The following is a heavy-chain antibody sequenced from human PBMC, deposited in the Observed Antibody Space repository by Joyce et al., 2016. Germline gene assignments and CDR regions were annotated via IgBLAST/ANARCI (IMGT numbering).Heavy chain of an antibody. CDR2: ITPSGNST. CDR1: GLTFIKYY. CDR3: ARDRPGPRKASRFDL. D-gene: IGHD6-6*01. V-gene: IGHV1-46*01. J-gene: IGHJ4*02. Sequence: QVQLVQSGAEVKKPGASVKVSCKASGLTFIKYYIHWVRQAPGQGRWWMGIITPSGNSTYYAQKFQGRVVMTRDTSTNVVYMELSSLTPQDTAIYYCARDRPGPRKASRFDLWGQGTPVTVSS.